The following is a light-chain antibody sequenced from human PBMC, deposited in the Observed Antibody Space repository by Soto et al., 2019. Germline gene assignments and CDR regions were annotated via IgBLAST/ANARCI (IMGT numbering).Light chain of an antibody. Sequence: EIVLTQSPGTLSLSPGERATLSCRASQSVSSSYLAWYQQKPGQDPRLLIYGAASRATGIPDRFSVSGSGTDFTLTISSLEAEDCAFYYCQQYSPFCQGTKVEIK. CDR2: GAA. CDR3: QQYSP. J-gene: IGKJ1*01. CDR1: QSVSSSY. V-gene: IGKV3-20*01.